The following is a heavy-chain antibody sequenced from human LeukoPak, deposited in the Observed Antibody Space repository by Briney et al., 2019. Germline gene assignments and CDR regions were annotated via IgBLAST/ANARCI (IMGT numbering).Heavy chain of an antibody. V-gene: IGHV4-59*08. CDR2: IYYSGST. CDR3: ARLRGSYYYDSSGYLGGIDY. J-gene: IGHJ4*02. CDR1: GGSISSYY. D-gene: IGHD3-22*01. Sequence: SETLSLTCTVSGGSISSYYWSWIRQPPGKGLEWIGYIYYSGSTNYNPSLKSRVTISVDTSKNQFSLKLSSVTAADTAVYYCARLRGSYYYDSSGYLGGIDYWGQGTLVTVSS.